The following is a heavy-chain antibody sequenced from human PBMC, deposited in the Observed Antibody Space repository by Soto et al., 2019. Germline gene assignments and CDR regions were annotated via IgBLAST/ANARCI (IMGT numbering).Heavy chain of an antibody. D-gene: IGHD3-10*01. J-gene: IGHJ4*02. CDR2: ISGSGGST. Sequence: ESGGGLVQPGGSLRLSCAASGFTFSSYAMSWVRQAPGKGLEWVSAISGSGGSTYYADSVKGRFTISRDNSKNTLYLQMNSLRAEDTAVYYCAKDRNYYGSGSYGRDYWGQGTLVTVSS. CDR1: GFTFSSYA. V-gene: IGHV3-23*01. CDR3: AKDRNYYGSGSYGRDY.